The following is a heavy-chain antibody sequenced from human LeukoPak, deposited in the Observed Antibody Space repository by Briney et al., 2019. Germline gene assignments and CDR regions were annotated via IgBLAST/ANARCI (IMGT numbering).Heavy chain of an antibody. CDR1: GFTFSSYG. Sequence: GGSLRLSCAASGFTFSSYGMHWVRQAPGKGLEWVAFIRYDGSNKYYADSVKGRFTISRDNSKNTLYLQMGSLRAEDMAVYYCARGALGVAAAGTFDYWGQGTLVTVSS. CDR3: ARGALGVAAAGTFDY. V-gene: IGHV3-30*02. J-gene: IGHJ4*02. D-gene: IGHD6-13*01. CDR2: IRYDGSNK.